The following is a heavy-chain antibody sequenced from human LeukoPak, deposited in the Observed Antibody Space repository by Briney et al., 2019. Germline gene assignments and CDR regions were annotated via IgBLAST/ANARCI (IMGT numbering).Heavy chain of an antibody. CDR1: GYSFTSYW. J-gene: IGHJ4*02. Sequence: GESLKLSCKGSGYSFTSYWIGWVRQMPGKGLEWMGIIYPGDSDTRYSPSFQGQVTISADKSISTAYLQWSSLKASDTAMYYCARPYDSSGYYASGIDYWGQGTLVTVS. CDR2: IYPGDSDT. V-gene: IGHV5-51*01. CDR3: ARPYDSSGYYASGIDY. D-gene: IGHD3-22*01.